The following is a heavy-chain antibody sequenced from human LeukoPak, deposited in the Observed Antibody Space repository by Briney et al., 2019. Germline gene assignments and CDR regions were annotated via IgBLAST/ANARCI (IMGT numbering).Heavy chain of an antibody. CDR1: GFTFSDYY. D-gene: IGHD3-22*01. Sequence: GGSLRLSCAASGFTFSDYYMSWIRQAPGKGLEWVSYISSSGSTIYYADSVKGRFTISRDNAKNSLYLQMNSLRAEDTAVYYCARAGSTMIVVVYFDYWGQGTLVTVSS. J-gene: IGHJ4*02. CDR2: ISSSGSTI. V-gene: IGHV3-11*01. CDR3: ARAGSTMIVVVYFDY.